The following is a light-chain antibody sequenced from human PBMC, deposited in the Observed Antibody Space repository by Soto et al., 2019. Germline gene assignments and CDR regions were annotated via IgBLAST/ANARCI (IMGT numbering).Light chain of an antibody. CDR3: SSYTSSDSYV. CDR2: DVS. J-gene: IGLJ1*01. Sequence: QSVLTQPASLSGSPGQSITISCSGSSSDVGRYNSVSWYQHHPGKAPKVLIYDVSDRPSGISDRFSGSKSGNTASLTISVLQAEDEADYYCSSYTSSDSYVFGPGTKLTVL. V-gene: IGLV2-14*03. CDR1: SSDVGRYNS.